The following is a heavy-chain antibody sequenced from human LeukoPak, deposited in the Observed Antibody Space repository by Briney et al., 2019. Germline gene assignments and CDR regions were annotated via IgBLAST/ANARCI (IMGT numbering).Heavy chain of an antibody. J-gene: IGHJ4*02. CDR1: GFTLGVYY. D-gene: IGHD3-16*01. Sequence: GGSLSLSCAASGFTLGVYYMTWIRQAPGRGLEPLSFISPTGDIIKYVDSVKGRFTISRDNDKRPMYLEMNSLRAEDTAVYYCAREHWAAPDHWGQGTLVTVSP. CDR2: ISPTGDII. V-gene: IGHV3-11*01. CDR3: AREHWAAPDH.